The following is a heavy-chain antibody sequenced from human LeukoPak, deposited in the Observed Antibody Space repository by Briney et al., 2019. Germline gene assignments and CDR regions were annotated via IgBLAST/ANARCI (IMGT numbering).Heavy chain of an antibody. CDR1: GYSISSGYY. Sequence: PSETLSLTCTVSGYSISSGYYWGWIRQPPGKGLEWIGSIYHSGSTYYNPSLKSRVTISVDTSKNQFSLKLSSVTAADTAVYYCASGGWFGELFDYWGQGTLVTVSS. CDR3: ASGGWFGELFDY. J-gene: IGHJ4*02. CDR2: IYHSGST. V-gene: IGHV4-38-2*02. D-gene: IGHD3-10*01.